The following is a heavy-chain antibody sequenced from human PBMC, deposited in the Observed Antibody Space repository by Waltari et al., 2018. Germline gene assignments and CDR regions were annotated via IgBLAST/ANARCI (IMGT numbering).Heavy chain of an antibody. CDR1: GFTFSSYG. CDR2: ISYDGSNK. V-gene: IGHV3-30*03. D-gene: IGHD3-10*01. CDR3: ATGDYYGSGTWPYYFDY. Sequence: QVQLVESGGGVVQPGRSLRLSCAASGFTFSSYGMHWVRQAPGKGLEWVAVISYDGSNKYYADSVKGRFTISRDNSKNTLYLQMNSLRAEDTAVYYCATGDYYGSGTWPYYFDYRGQGTLVTVSS. J-gene: IGHJ4*02.